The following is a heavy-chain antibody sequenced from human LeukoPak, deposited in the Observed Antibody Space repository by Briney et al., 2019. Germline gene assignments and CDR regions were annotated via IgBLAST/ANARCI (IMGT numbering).Heavy chain of an antibody. D-gene: IGHD2-2*01. J-gene: IGHJ3*02. CDR1: GGSISSYY. CDR3: ARSERSRSGAFDI. V-gene: IGHV4-59*01. CDR2: IYYSGST. Sequence: SETLSLTCTVSGGSISSYYWSWIRQPPGKGLEWIGYIYYSGSTNYNPSLKSRVTISVDTSKNQFSLKLSSVTAADTAVYYCARSERSRSGAFDIWGQGTMVTVSS.